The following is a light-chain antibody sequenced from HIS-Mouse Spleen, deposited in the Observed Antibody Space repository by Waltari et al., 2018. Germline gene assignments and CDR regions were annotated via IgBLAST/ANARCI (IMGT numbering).Light chain of an antibody. CDR1: SGINVGTYR. CDR2: YKSDSDK. J-gene: IGLJ2*01. Sequence: QAVLTQPSSLSASPGASASLTCTLRSGINVGTYRIYWYQQKPGSPPQYLLRYKSDSDKQQGSGVPSRFSGSKDASANAGILLISGLQAEDEADYYCSSYTSSNNVVFGGGTKLTVL. V-gene: IGLV5-45*03. CDR3: SSYTSSNNVV.